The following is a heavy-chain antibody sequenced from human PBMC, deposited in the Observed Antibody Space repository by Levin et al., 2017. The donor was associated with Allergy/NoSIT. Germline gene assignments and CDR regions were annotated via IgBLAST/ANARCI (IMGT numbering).Heavy chain of an antibody. CDR1: EFTFSSYG. Sequence: PGGSLRLSCAASEFTFSSYGMHWVRQAAGKGLQWVAVISYDGSNEHYADSVKGRFTISRDNSKNTLYLQMNSSRAEDTAVYYCAKDGARYSRSAAYFEVWGQGTLVTVSS. V-gene: IGHV3-30*18. J-gene: IGHJ4*02. CDR2: ISYDGSNE. CDR3: AKDGARYSRSAAYFEV. D-gene: IGHD6-6*01.